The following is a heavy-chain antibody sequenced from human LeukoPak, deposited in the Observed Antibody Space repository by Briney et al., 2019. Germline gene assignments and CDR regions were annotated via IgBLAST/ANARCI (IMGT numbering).Heavy chain of an antibody. V-gene: IGHV1-46*01. CDR3: ARDYSGEWEQLTGWWFDP. Sequence: ASVKVSCKASGYTFGTHWMHWVRQAPGQGREWMGIINPSGDFRSYAQKFQGRITVTRDMSTRTVYMELSDLRPEDTAVYYCARDYSGEWEQLTGWWFDPWGQGTLVIVSS. CDR1: GYTFGTHW. CDR2: INPSGDFR. J-gene: IGHJ5*02. D-gene: IGHD1/OR15-1a*01.